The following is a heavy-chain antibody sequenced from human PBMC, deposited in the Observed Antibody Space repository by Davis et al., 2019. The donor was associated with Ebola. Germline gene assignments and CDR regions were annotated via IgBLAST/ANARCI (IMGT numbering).Heavy chain of an antibody. J-gene: IGHJ4*02. CDR1: GYSFTSYW. Sequence: GESLKISCKGSGYSFTSYWIGWVRQMPGKGLEWMGIIYPGDSDTRYSPSFQGHVTISADKSISTAYLQWSSLKASDTAMYYCASTDTAMVSGLNYWGQGTLVTVSS. CDR3: ASTDTAMVSGLNY. D-gene: IGHD5-18*01. CDR2: IYPGDSDT. V-gene: IGHV5-51*01.